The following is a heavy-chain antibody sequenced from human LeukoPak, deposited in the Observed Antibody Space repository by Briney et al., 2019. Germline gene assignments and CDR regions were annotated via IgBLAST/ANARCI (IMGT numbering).Heavy chain of an antibody. CDR1: GFTFSSYG. CDR2: ISYDGSNK. J-gene: IGHJ4*02. D-gene: IGHD3-22*01. V-gene: IGHV3-30*18. Sequence: GGSLRLSCAASGFTFSSYGMHWVRQAPGKGLEWVAVISYDGSNKYYADSVKGRFTISRDNSKNTLYLQMNSLRAEDTAVYYCAKGRRDHYDSSGYYYYFDYWGQGTLVTVSS. CDR3: AKGRRDHYDSSGYYYYFDY.